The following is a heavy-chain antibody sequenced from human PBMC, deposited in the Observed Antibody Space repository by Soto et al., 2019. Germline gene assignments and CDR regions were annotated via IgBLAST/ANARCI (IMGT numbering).Heavy chain of an antibody. CDR3: ASPSYPEYYDFWTYYFDY. J-gene: IGHJ4*02. V-gene: IGHV3-30-3*01. D-gene: IGHD3-3*01. Sequence: GGSLRLSCAASGFTFSSYAMHWVRQAPGKGLEWVAVISYDGSNKYYADSVKGRFTISRDNSKNTLYLQMNSLRAEDTAVYYCASPSYPEYYDFWTYYFDYWGQGTLVTVSS. CDR2: ISYDGSNK. CDR1: GFTFSSYA.